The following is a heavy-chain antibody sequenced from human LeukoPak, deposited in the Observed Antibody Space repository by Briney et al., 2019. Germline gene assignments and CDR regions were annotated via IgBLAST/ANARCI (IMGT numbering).Heavy chain of an antibody. J-gene: IGHJ1*01. V-gene: IGHV3-30-3*01. CDR1: GFTFSSYA. CDR3: ARGRGYGSGSYTIYAEYFQH. Sequence: PGGSLRLSCAASGFTFSSYAMHWVRQAPGKGLEWVAVISYDGSNKYYADSVKGRFTISRDNSKNTLYLQMNSLRAEDTAVYYCARGRGYGSGSYTIYAEYFQHWGQGTLVTVSS. D-gene: IGHD3-10*01. CDR2: ISYDGSNK.